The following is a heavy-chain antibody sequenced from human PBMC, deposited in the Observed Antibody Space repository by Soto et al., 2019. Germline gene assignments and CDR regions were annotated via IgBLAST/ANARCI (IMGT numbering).Heavy chain of an antibody. CDR3: VETCDGSAQPCSWLGP. Sequence: GVSVTVSCKASGYSFRGYYIQWVREAPGQGLEWMGWMNPKTGATNHAQTFQRRVTMDIDTSINTAYLALIGLTSDDTPTRYFVETCDGSAQPCSWLGPWGQGTPVTVSS. CDR1: GYSFRGYY. CDR2: MNPKTGAT. D-gene: IGHD1-1*01. V-gene: IGHV1-2*02. J-gene: IGHJ5*02.